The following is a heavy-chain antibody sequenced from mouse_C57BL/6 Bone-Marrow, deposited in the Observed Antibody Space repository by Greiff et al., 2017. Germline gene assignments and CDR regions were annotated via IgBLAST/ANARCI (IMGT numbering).Heavy chain of an antibody. Sequence: EVKLMESGGGLVQPGGSLSLSCAASGFTFTDYYMSWVRQPPGKALEWLGFIRNKANGYTTEYSASVKGRFTISRDNSQSILYLQMNALRAEDSATYYCARYSLLITTVPNWYFDVWGTGTTVTVSS. J-gene: IGHJ1*03. CDR1: GFTFTDYY. D-gene: IGHD1-1*01. CDR3: ARYSLLITTVPNWYFDV. CDR2: IRNKANGYTT. V-gene: IGHV7-3*01.